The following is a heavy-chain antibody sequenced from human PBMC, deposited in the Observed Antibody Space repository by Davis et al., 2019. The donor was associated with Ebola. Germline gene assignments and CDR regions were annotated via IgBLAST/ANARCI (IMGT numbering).Heavy chain of an antibody. Sequence: GGSLRLSCAASGFTFSSYEMNWVRQAPGKGLEWVSYISSSGSTIYYADSVKGRFTISRDNAKNSLYLQMNSLRAEDTAVYYCARKEPAIYFYYYGMDVWGQGTTVTVSS. V-gene: IGHV3-48*03. J-gene: IGHJ6*02. CDR1: GFTFSSYE. CDR3: ARKEPAIYFYYYGMDV. D-gene: IGHD2-21*02. CDR2: ISSSGSTI.